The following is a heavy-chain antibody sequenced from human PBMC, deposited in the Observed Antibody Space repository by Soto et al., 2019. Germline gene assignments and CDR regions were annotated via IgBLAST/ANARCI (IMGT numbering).Heavy chain of an antibody. Sequence: SETLSLTCTVSGGSISSSSYYWGWIRRPPGKGLEWIGSIYYSGSTYYNPSLKSRVTISVDTSKNQFSLKLCSVTAADTAVYYCARTYSGSYPTDYWGQGTLVTVSS. D-gene: IGHD1-26*01. CDR1: GGSISSSSYY. V-gene: IGHV4-39*07. CDR2: IYYSGST. CDR3: ARTYSGSYPTDY. J-gene: IGHJ4*02.